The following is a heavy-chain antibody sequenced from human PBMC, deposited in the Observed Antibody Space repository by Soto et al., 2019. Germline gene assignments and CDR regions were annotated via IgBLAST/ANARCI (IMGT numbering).Heavy chain of an antibody. V-gene: IGHV6-1*01. D-gene: IGHD3-9*01. J-gene: IGHJ4*02. CDR3: AKSFHDILTGYRVFDY. CDR1: GDSVSSNSAA. CDR2: TCYRSKWYN. Sequence: SQTLSLTFAISGDSVSSNSAAWNWIRQSPSRVLEWLGRTCYRSKWYNDYAVSVKSRITINPDTSKNQFSLQLNSVTPEDTAVYYCAKSFHDILTGYRVFDYWGKGTLVTV.